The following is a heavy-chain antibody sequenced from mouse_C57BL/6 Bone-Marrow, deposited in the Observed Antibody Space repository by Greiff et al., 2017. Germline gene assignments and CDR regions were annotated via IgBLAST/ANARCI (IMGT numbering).Heavy chain of an antibody. V-gene: IGHV1-81*01. Sequence: QVQLQQSGAELARPGASVKLSCKASGYTFTSYCISWVKQRTGQGLEWIGEIYPRSGNTTYNEKFKGKATLTADKSSSTAYMELRSLTSEDSAVXFSARERRRQGQDMDYWGKGTALTVCS. D-gene: IGHD3-2*01. CDR2: IYPRSGNT. J-gene: IGHJ2*01. CDR3: ARERRRQGQDMDY. CDR1: GYTFTSYC.